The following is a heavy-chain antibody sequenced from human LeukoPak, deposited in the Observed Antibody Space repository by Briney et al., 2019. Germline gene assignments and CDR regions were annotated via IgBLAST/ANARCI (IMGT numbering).Heavy chain of an antibody. CDR2: IKEDGTEK. J-gene: IGHJ4*02. V-gene: IGHV3-7*01. CDR3: ARDQFSGYYDY. D-gene: IGHD3-22*01. CDR1: GFTFSSYW. Sequence: PGGSLRLSCAASGFTFSSYWMTWVRQAPTKVLEWVANIKEDGTEKFYVDSVKGRFTISRDNAKNTLYLQINSLRAEDTAVYYCARDQFSGYYDYWGQGTLVTVSS.